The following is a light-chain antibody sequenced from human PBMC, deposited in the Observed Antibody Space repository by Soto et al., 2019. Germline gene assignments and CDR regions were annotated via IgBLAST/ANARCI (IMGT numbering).Light chain of an antibody. CDR2: GAS. V-gene: IGKV3-20*01. J-gene: IGKJ1*01. CDR1: QSVATTF. CDR3: QQYRSEPR. Sequence: EIVLTQSPGSLSSSPGHRATLSCRASQSVATTFFAWYQKKRGQAPKLLIYGASKRATGIPDRFSGSGSGTDFTLIISRLEPEDFAVYCCQQYRSEPRFGQGTKVEIK.